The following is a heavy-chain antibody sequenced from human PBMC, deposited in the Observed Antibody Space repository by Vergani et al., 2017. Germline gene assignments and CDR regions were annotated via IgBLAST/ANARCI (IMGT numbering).Heavy chain of an antibody. CDR3: ARGTGYYYYYMDV. CDR2: IIPILGIA. V-gene: IGHV1-69*02. CDR1: GGTFSSYT. D-gene: IGHD3/OR15-3a*01. Sequence: QVQLVQSGAEVKKPGSSVKVSCKASGGTFSSYTISWVRQAPGQGLEWMGRIIPILGIANYAQKFQGRVTMTRDTSTSTVYMELSSLRSEDTAVYYCARGTGYYYYYMDVWGKGTTVTVSS. J-gene: IGHJ6*03.